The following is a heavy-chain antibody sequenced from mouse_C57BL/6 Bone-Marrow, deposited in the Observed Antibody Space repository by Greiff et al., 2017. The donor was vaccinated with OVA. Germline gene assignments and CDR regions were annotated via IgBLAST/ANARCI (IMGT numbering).Heavy chain of an antibody. CDR3: SLWLSY. CDR1: GYTFTDYY. Sequence: EVQLQQSGPELVKPGASVKISCKASGYTFTDYYMNWVKQSHGKSLEWIGDINPNNGGTSYNQKFKGKATLTVDKSSSTAYMELRSLTSEDSAVYYCSLWLSYWGQGTLVTVSA. V-gene: IGHV1-26*01. J-gene: IGHJ3*01. CDR2: INPNNGGT. D-gene: IGHD3-3*01.